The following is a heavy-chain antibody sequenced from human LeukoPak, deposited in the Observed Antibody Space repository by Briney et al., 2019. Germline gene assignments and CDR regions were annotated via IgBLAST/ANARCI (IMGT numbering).Heavy chain of an antibody. J-gene: IGHJ4*02. CDR1: GGSISSGGYS. CDR3: ARGTYWRFDY. Sequence: SETLSLTCAVSGGSISSGGYSWSWIRQPPGKGLEWIGYTYHSGSTYYNPSLKSRVTISVDRSKNQFSLKLSSVTAADTAVYYCARGTYWRFDYWGQGTLVTVSS. D-gene: IGHD1-1*01. V-gene: IGHV4-30-2*01. CDR2: TYHSGST.